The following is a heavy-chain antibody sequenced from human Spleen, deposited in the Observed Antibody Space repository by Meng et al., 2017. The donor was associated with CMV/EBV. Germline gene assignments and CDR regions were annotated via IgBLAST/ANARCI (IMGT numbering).Heavy chain of an antibody. J-gene: IGHJ4*02. CDR1: GGSISSYY. CDR2: IYTSGST. CDR3: AKHLPQSTGLKIGFEK. V-gene: IGHV4-4*07. Sequence: QVRLAQWGTGLGTPAEPVSLTCTGSGGSISSYYWSWIRQAAGKGLEWIGRIYTSGSTNYNPSLKSRVTMSVDTSKNQFSLKLSSVTAADTAMYYCAKHLPQSTGLKIGFEKWGQGTLVTVSS. D-gene: IGHD2-8*02.